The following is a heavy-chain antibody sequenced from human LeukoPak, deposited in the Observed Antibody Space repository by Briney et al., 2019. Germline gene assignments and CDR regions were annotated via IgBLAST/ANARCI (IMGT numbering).Heavy chain of an antibody. CDR2: IYYSGST. Sequence: SETLSLTCTVSGGSISSSSYYWGWIRQPPGKGLEWIGSIYYSGSTYYNPSLKSRVTISVDTSKNQFSLKLSSVTAADTAVYYCARADVDAFDIWGQGTMVTVSS. V-gene: IGHV4-39*01. CDR1: GGSISSSSYY. J-gene: IGHJ3*02. CDR3: ARADVDAFDI.